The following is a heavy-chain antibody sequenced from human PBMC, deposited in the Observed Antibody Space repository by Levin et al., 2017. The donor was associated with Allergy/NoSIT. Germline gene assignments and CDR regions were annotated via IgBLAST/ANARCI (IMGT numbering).Heavy chain of an antibody. CDR2: IYYSGST. J-gene: IGHJ3*02. CDR3: ARRPYGSGSRIDI. D-gene: IGHD3-10*01. Sequence: SETLSLTCTVSGGSISSYYWSWIRQPPGKGLEWIGYIYYSGSTNYNPSLKSRVTISVDTSKNQFSLKLSSVTAADTAVYYCARRPYGSGSRIDIWGQGTMVTVSS. CDR1: GGSISSYY. V-gene: IGHV4-59*01.